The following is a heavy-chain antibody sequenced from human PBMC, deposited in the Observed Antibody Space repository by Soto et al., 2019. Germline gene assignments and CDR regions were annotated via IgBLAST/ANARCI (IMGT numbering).Heavy chain of an antibody. CDR2: IHHSGST. V-gene: IGHV4-4*02. D-gene: IGHD3-16*01. J-gene: IGHJ4*02. CDR3: ARHGGFYFDY. CDR1: GGSINGY. Sequence: QVQLQESGPGLVQPSGTLSLTCTVSGGSINGYWSWVRQLPGKGLEWIGEIHHSGSTKYNLSLKSRVTISIDKSKNQFSLNLSSVTAADTAVYYCARHGGFYFDYWGQGTLVTVSS.